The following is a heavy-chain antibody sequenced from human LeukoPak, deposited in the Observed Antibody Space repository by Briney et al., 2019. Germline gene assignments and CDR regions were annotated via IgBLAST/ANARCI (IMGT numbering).Heavy chain of an antibody. CDR1: GASVGSAGYY. V-gene: IGHV4-61*08. D-gene: IGHD3-16*02. CDR2: IYYIRNT. Sequence: SETLSLTCTVSGASVGSAGYYWSWIRQPPGGGLEWIGYIYYIRNTNYNPSLKSRVTMSLNPSKNQFSLKLNSVTAADTAVYYCARTQSQSGSYRYYFGYWGQGTLVTVSS. J-gene: IGHJ4*02. CDR3: ARTQSQSGSYRYYFGY.